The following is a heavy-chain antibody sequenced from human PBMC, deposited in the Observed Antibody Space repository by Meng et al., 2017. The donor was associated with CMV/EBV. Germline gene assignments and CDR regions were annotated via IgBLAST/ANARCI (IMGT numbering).Heavy chain of an antibody. CDR2: IHYTGTT. CDR1: ISRGDYY. CDR3: ASFIFSTMIVVAHGAFEI. D-gene: IGHD3-22*01. J-gene: IGHJ3*02. Sequence: ISRGDYYWSWIRQSPGKGLEWIGYIHYTGTTYYKPSLESRGSIAVDTSRSQFSLKRSSVTAADTAVYYCASFIFSTMIVVAHGAFEIWGQGTMVTVSS. V-gene: IGHV4-30-4*08.